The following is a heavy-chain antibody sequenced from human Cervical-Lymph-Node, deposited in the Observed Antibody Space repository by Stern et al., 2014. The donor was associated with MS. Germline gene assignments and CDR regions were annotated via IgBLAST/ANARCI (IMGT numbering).Heavy chain of an antibody. J-gene: IGHJ6*02. V-gene: IGHV3-23*01. CDR3: AKDERSGRNSRSLYAMDV. CDR1: GFTFSSYA. CDR2: ISGGGGTT. Sequence: EVQLLESGGGLVQPGGSLRLSCAASGFTFSSYAMTWVRQAPGKGLDWVSFISGGGGTTYYADSVKGRFTVSRHYSRNTLYLQMDSLKVEDTAVYYCAKDERSGRNSRSLYAMDVWGQGTTVTVSS. D-gene: IGHD4-23*01.